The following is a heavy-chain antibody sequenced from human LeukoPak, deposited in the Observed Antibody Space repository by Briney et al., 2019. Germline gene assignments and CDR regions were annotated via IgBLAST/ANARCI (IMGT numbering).Heavy chain of an antibody. Sequence: SETLSLTCAVSGGSISSGGYSWSWIRQPPGKGLEWIGYIYHSGSTYYNPSLKSRVTISVDRSKNQFSLKLSSVTAADTAVYYCARVTDRYWYFDLWGRGTLVTVSS. V-gene: IGHV4-30-2*01. J-gene: IGHJ2*01. D-gene: IGHD1-14*01. CDR2: IYHSGST. CDR1: GGSISSGGYS. CDR3: ARVTDRYWYFDL.